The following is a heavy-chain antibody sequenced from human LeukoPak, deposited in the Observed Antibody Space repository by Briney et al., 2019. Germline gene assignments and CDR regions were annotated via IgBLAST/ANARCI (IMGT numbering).Heavy chain of an antibody. CDR3: SRGSGWLSVY. V-gene: IGHV3-49*03. Sequence: GGSLRLSCTASGFTFGDYLMSWFRQAPGKGLEWIGFISGGTTEYAASVKGRFTISRDDSTSIAYLQMNSLTSEDTAVYYCSRGSGWLSVYWGQGTLVTVSS. D-gene: IGHD6-19*01. CDR2: ISGGTT. J-gene: IGHJ4*02. CDR1: GFTFGDYL.